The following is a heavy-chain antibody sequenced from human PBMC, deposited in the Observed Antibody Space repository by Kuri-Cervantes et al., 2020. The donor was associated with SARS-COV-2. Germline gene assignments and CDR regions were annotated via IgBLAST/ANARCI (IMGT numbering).Heavy chain of an antibody. CDR3: ARVSFGEAYVDY. Sequence: GGSLRLSCEVSGFLFSASAIHWVRQASGKGLEWVSNIGPSGTTKYYADSVKGRFTISRDNSKNTLYLQMNSLRAEDTAVYYCARVSFGEAYVDYWGQGTLVTDSS. J-gene: IGHJ4*02. D-gene: IGHD3-10*01. CDR2: IGPSGTTK. V-gene: IGHV3-48*01. CDR1: GFLFSASA.